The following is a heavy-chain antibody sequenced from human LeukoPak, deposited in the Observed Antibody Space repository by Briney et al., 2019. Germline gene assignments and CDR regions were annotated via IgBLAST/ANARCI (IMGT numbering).Heavy chain of an antibody. J-gene: IGHJ3*02. CDR3: AGYRDGSNDHRSFDI. D-gene: IGHD5-24*01. CDR1: GGSISSYY. CDR2: IYYSGST. V-gene: IGHV4-59*12. Sequence: PSETLSLTCTASGGSISSYYWSWVRQPPGKGLEWIGYIYYSGSTNYNPSLKSRVTISVDTSKNQFSLKLSSMTAADTAVYYCAGYRDGSNDHRSFDIWGQGTMVTVSS.